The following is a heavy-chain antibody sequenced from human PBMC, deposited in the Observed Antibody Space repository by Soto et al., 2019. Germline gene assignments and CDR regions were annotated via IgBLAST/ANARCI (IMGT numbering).Heavy chain of an antibody. CDR3: ARGQDYYGSGSYYRGSRANWFAL. V-gene: IGHV4-34*01. CDR1: GGSFSGYY. D-gene: IGHD3-10*01. Sequence: SETLSLTCAVYGGSFSGYYWSWIRQPPGKGLEWIGEINHSGSTNYNPSLKSRVTISVDTSKNQFSLKLSSVTAADTAVYYCARGQDYYGSGSYYRGSRANWFALWGQGTLVPVYS. J-gene: IGHJ5*02. CDR2: INHSGST.